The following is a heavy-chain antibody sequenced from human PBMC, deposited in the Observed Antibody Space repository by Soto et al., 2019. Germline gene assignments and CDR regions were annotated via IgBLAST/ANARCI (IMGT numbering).Heavy chain of an antibody. Sequence: SETLSLTCTVSGGFISSGGYYWSWIRQHPGKGLEWIGYIYYSGSTYYNPSLKSRVTISVDTSKNQFSLKLSSVTAADTAVYYCARSIGPRGDPFDYWGQGTLVTVSS. D-gene: IGHD2-21*02. J-gene: IGHJ4*02. V-gene: IGHV4-31*03. CDR2: IYYSGST. CDR3: ARSIGPRGDPFDY. CDR1: GGFISSGGYY.